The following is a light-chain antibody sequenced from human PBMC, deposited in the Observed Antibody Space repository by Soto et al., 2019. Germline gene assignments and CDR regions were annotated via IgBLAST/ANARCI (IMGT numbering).Light chain of an antibody. V-gene: IGKV3-11*01. CDR1: QSVSGY. J-gene: IGKJ1*01. CDR2: DAS. CDR3: QQFYNYPRT. Sequence: IVLTQSPATLSLSPWERATLSCRASQSVSGYLAWYQQKPGQAPRLLIYDASNRATGIPARFSGSGSGTDFTLTISYLQSEDFGTYYCQQFYNYPRTFGQGTKVDIK.